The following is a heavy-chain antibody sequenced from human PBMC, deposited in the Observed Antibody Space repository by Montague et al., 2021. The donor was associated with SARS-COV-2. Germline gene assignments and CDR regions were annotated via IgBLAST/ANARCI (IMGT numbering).Heavy chain of an antibody. V-gene: IGHV4-61*09. CDR2: IYATGSA. CDR1: GGSVSSRSHF. J-gene: IGHJ5*02. CDR3: TRVVVVVPASPAPTLFDP. Sequence: TLSLTCTVSGGSVSSRSHFWSWIRQPAGKGLEWIGHIYATGSAKSQPSLESRVPISVDTSNNQFSLRLNSVTAADTAVYYCTRVVVVVPASPAPTLFDPWGQGILVTVSS. D-gene: IGHD2-15*01.